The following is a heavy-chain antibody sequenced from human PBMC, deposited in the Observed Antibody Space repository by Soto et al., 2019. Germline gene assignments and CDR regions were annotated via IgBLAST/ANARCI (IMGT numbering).Heavy chain of an antibody. CDR3: ARDYDFWSGYYTGIVRYFDY. J-gene: IGHJ4*02. Sequence: GGSLRLSCAASGFTFSSYAMSWVRQAPGKGLEWVSAISGSGGSTYYADSVKGRFTISRDNSKNTLYLQMNSLRAEDTAVYYCARDYDFWSGYYTGIVRYFDYWGQGTLVTVSS. D-gene: IGHD3-3*01. CDR1: GFTFSSYA. CDR2: ISGSGGST. V-gene: IGHV3-23*01.